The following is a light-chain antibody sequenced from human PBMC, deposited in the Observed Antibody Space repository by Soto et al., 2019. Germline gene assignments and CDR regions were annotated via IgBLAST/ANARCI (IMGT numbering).Light chain of an antibody. Sequence: IQMTQSPSTLSASVGDRVTITCRASQSISSWLAWYQQQPGKAPKLLIYDASSLESGVPSRFSGSGSGTEFTLTISSLQPDDFATYYCQQYNSYPLTFGGGTKVEIK. CDR1: QSISSW. J-gene: IGKJ4*01. CDR2: DAS. V-gene: IGKV1-5*01. CDR3: QQYNSYPLT.